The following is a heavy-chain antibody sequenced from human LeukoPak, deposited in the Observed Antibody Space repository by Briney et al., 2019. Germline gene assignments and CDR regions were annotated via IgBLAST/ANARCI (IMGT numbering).Heavy chain of an antibody. Sequence: SETLSLTCTVSGGSISSDGYYWSWIRQHPGKGLEWIGYIYYSGSTYYNPSLKSRVIISVDTSKNQLSLKLSSVTAADTAVYYCARDLTGVAYFDYWGQGTLVTVSS. CDR1: GGSISSDGYY. D-gene: IGHD5-12*01. V-gene: IGHV4-31*03. CDR2: IYYSGST. CDR3: ARDLTGVAYFDY. J-gene: IGHJ4*02.